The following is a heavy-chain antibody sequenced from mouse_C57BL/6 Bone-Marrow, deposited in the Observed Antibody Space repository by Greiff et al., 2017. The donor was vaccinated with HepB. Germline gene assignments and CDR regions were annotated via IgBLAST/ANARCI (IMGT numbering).Heavy chain of an antibody. CDR3: ARERTMVTDYYAMDY. D-gene: IGHD2-2*01. V-gene: IGHV5-4*01. CDR1: GFTFSSYA. Sequence: EVKVEESGGGLVKPGGSLKLSCAASGFTFSSYAMSWVRQTPEKRLEWVATISDGGSYTYYPDNVKGRFTISRDNAKNNLYLQMSHLKSEDTAMYYCARERTMVTDYYAMDYWGQGTSVTVSS. CDR2: ISDGGSYT. J-gene: IGHJ4*01.